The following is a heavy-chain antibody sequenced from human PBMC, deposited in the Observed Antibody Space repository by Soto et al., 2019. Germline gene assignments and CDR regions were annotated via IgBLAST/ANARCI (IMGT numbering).Heavy chain of an antibody. CDR2: IYYSGST. CDR1: GGSISSYY. CDR3: ARRWGGTFYY. J-gene: IGHJ4*02. D-gene: IGHD2-21*01. V-gene: IGHV4-59*01. Sequence: QVQLQESGPGLVKPSETLSLTCTVSGGSISSYYWSWIRQPPGKGLEWIGYIYYSGSTNYNPSLKSRVTITVNTSKNQFSLKLSSVTAADQAVYYCARRWGGTFYYWGQGNLVTVSS.